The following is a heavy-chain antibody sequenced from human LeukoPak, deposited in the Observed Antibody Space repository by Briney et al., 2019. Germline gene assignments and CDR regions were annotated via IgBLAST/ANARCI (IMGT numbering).Heavy chain of an antibody. Sequence: ASVKVSCKASGYTFTSYYMHWVRQAPGQGLEWMGIINPSGGSTSYAQKFQGRVTMTRDTYTSTVYMELSSLRSEDTAVYYCARAIGCSSTSCPYTYYYYGMDVWGKGTTVTVSS. V-gene: IGHV1-46*01. CDR2: INPSGGST. J-gene: IGHJ6*04. CDR1: GYTFTSYY. D-gene: IGHD2-2*01. CDR3: ARAIGCSSTSCPYTYYYYGMDV.